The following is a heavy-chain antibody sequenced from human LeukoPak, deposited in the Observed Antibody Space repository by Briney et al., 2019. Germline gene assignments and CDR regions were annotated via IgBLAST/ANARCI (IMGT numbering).Heavy chain of an antibody. CDR1: GFTFSSYA. CDR3: ARGVLRFLEWANWFDP. J-gene: IGHJ5*02. D-gene: IGHD3-3*01. CDR2: ISSNGGST. Sequence: GGPLRLSCAASGFTFSSYAMHWVRQAPGRGLEYVSAISSNGGSTYYANSVKGRFTISRDNSKNTLYLQMGSLRAEDMAVYYCARGVLRFLEWANWFDPWGQGTLVTVSS. V-gene: IGHV3-64*01.